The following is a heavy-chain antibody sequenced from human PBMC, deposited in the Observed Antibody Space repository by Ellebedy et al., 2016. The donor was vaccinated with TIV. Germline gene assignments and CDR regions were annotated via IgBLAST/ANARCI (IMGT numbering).Heavy chain of an antibody. CDR1: GFTSSGYY. J-gene: IGHJ4*02. CDR3: ARLGVIAAAGASDY. Sequence: PGGSLRLSCAASGFTSSGYYMSWFRQAPGKGPEWVSYISYSGDLMYYADSVKGRFTTSRDNAENSLYLQMNSLRAEDTAVHYCARLGVIAAAGASDYWGQGTLVIVSS. V-gene: IGHV3-11*01. CDR2: ISYSGDLM. D-gene: IGHD6-13*01.